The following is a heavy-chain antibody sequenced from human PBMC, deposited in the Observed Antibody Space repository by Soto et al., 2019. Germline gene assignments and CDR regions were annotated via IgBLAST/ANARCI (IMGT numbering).Heavy chain of an antibody. CDR1: GFTFSSYG. CDR2: ISYDGSNK. Sequence: GGSLRLSCAASGFTFSSYGMHWVRQAPGKGLEWVAVISYDGSNKYYADSVKGRFTISRDNSKNTLYLQMNSLRSEDTAVYYCAKPYLVVVAATPRGYFDYWGQGT. D-gene: IGHD2-15*01. V-gene: IGHV3-30*18. CDR3: AKPYLVVVAATPRGYFDY. J-gene: IGHJ4*02.